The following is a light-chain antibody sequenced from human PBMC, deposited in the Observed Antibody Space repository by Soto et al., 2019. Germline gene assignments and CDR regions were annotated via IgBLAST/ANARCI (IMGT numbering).Light chain of an antibody. V-gene: IGKV3D-15*01. J-gene: IGKJ4*01. Sequence: EIVMTQSPGTLSVSPGERATLSCRASQSISRTLAWYQQKSGQPPRLLIYDASTRATRFPARFSGSGSGTEFTLTISSLQSEDLAVYYCQQYNKWPLTFGGGTKVDIK. CDR3: QQYNKWPLT. CDR1: QSISRT. CDR2: DAS.